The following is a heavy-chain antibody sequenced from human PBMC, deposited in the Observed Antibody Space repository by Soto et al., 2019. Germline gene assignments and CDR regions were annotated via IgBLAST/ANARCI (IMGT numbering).Heavy chain of an antibody. V-gene: IGHV1-18*04. CDR1: GYTFTNYE. J-gene: IGHJ4*02. Sequence: SEKVSCKASGYTFTNYEIKWLGQAPGQGREWMGWISGYNGNTNYAHKVQGRVNMTTDTSTSTPYMELRSLRSDDTAVYYCARSGNDLGAEFDYWGQGTLVTVSS. CDR3: ARSGNDLGAEFDY. CDR2: ISGYNGNT. D-gene: IGHD5-12*01.